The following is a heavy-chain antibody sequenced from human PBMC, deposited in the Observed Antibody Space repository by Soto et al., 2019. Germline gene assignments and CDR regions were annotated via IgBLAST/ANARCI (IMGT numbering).Heavy chain of an antibody. Sequence: SETLSLTCTVSGGSISSGDYYWSWIRQPPGKGLEWIGYIYYSGSTYYNPSLKSRVTISVDTSKNQFSLKLSSVTAADTAVYYCARGRQDYYDSSAKYVTPFDYWGQGTLVTVSS. CDR3: ARGRQDYYDSSAKYVTPFDY. V-gene: IGHV4-30-4*01. CDR1: GGSISSGDYY. D-gene: IGHD3-22*01. J-gene: IGHJ4*02. CDR2: IYYSGST.